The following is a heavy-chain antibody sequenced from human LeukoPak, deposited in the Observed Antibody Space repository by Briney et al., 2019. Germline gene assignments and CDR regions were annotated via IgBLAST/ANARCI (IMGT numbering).Heavy chain of an antibody. V-gene: IGHV3-23*01. Sequence: GGSLRLSCAASGFTFSIYAMSWVRQAPGKGLEWVSAISGSGGTAYYADSVKGRFTISRDNSKNTLYLQMNSLRAEDTAVYYCAKSWQFYDILTGYDGEDYWGQGTLVTVSS. CDR1: GFTFSIYA. CDR2: ISGSGGTA. D-gene: IGHD3-9*01. CDR3: AKSWQFYDILTGYDGEDY. J-gene: IGHJ4*02.